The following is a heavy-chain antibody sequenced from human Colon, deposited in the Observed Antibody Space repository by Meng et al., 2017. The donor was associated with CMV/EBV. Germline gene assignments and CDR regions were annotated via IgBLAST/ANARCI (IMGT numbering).Heavy chain of an antibody. D-gene: IGHD1-26*01. CDR1: GFTFSFYG. J-gene: IGHJ6*02. CDR3: ARERGGYGSYSYYYYGMDV. Sequence: GGSLRLSCAASGFTFSFYGMSWVRQAPGKGLEWVASIKEDGSDKYYLDSVRGRFTISRDNAKNSLYLQMNSLRAEDTAVYYCARERGGYGSYSYYYYGMDVWGQGTTVTVSS. V-gene: IGHV3-7*01. CDR2: IKEDGSDK.